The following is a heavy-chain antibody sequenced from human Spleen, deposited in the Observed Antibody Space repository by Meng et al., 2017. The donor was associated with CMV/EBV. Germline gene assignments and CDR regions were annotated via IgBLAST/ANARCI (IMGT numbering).Heavy chain of an antibody. CDR3: ARDAVVVTPEYFFDY. CDR1: GFIFGDFW. CDR2: IEKAGREK. D-gene: IGHD4-23*01. Sequence: GGSLRLSCEGCGFIFGDFWMNWVRQAPEKGLEWVASIEKAGREKFYVDSVKGRFTISRDNARNTVYLEMNSLRAEDTAVYSCARDAVVVTPEYFFDYWGQGTLVTVSS. V-gene: IGHV3-7*01. J-gene: IGHJ4*02.